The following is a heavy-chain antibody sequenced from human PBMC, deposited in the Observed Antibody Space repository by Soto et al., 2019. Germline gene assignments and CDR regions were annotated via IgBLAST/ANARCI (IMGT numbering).Heavy chain of an antibody. CDR3: ARGRVRGVATISGHYGMDV. CDR2: ISSSGSTI. V-gene: IGHV3-48*03. CDR1: GFTFSSYE. J-gene: IGHJ6*02. D-gene: IGHD5-12*01. Sequence: EVQLVESGGGLVQPGGSLRLSCAASGFTFSSYEMNWVRQAPGKGLEWVSYISSSGSTIYYADSVKGRFTISRDNDKNALYLQRNSLRAEDTAVYYCARGRVRGVATISGHYGMDVWGQGTTVTVSS.